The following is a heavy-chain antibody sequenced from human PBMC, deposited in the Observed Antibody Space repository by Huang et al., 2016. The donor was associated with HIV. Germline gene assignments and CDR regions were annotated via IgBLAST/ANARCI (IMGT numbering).Heavy chain of an antibody. CDR3: TREFTTSVQFFAL. J-gene: IGHJ4*02. V-gene: IGHV3-30*04. Sequence: QVKLVESGGGVVQPGISLSLSCAASGFTFKTYTFHWVRQATGKGLEWVAGISYNGSKKFCEDSVKGRFTISRDNSKNTVYLEVRSPRPEDSAVYYCTREFTTSVQFFALWGQGTLVTVSS. CDR1: GFTFKTYT. CDR2: ISYNGSKK. D-gene: IGHD4-4*01.